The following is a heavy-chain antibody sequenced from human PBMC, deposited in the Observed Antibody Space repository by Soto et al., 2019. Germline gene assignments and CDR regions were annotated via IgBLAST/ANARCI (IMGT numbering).Heavy chain of an antibody. Sequence: PGGSLRLSCAASGFTFSSYSMNWVRQAPGKGLEWVSSISSSSSYIYYADSVKGRFTISRDNAKNSLYLQMNSLRAEDTAVYYCARDQIAATPFGFAPWGQGTLVTVSS. CDR2: ISSSSSYI. J-gene: IGHJ5*02. CDR1: GFTFSSYS. CDR3: ARDQIAATPFGFAP. D-gene: IGHD2-15*01. V-gene: IGHV3-21*01.